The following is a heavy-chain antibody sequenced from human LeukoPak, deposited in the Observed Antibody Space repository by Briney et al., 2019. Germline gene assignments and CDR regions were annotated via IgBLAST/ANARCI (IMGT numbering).Heavy chain of an antibody. V-gene: IGHV1-3*01. CDR3: ARDIVVVPAAMPFYGMDV. Sequence: ASVTVSCKASGYTFTSYAMHWVRQAPGQRLEWMGWINAGNGNTKYSQKFQGRVTITRDTSASTAYMELSSLRSEDTAVYYCARDIVVVPAAMPFYGMDVWGKGTTVTVSS. CDR2: INAGNGNT. J-gene: IGHJ6*04. D-gene: IGHD2-2*01. CDR1: GYTFTSYA.